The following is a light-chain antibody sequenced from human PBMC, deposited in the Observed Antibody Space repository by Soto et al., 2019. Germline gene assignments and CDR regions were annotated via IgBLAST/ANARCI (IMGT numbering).Light chain of an antibody. CDR3: QQYSSYPWT. V-gene: IGKV1-5*01. Sequence: DSQMALAPSTLSASGGDRVTITCRASQSISKWFAWYQQKPGKAPDLLIYDASSLEGGVPSRFSGSGYGTEFTLTISSLLPDDFATYYCQQYSSYPWTSGQGTKVDIK. CDR2: DAS. J-gene: IGKJ1*01. CDR1: QSISKW.